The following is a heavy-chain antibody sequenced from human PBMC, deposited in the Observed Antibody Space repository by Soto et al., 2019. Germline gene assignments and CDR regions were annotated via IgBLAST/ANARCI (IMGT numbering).Heavy chain of an antibody. Sequence: EVKVLESGGDLVQPGGSLRLSCVASGFTFSAYTMTWVRQAPGKGLDWVSSVSANGDITYYADSVKGRFTISRDNSNNTLLLQMNSLRAEDTALYYCARGDRGGSGSPASYYFSGLDVWGQGTTVIVS. J-gene: IGHJ6*02. CDR3: ARGDRGGSGSPASYYFSGLDV. CDR1: GFTFSAYT. V-gene: IGHV3-23*01. CDR2: VSANGDIT. D-gene: IGHD3-22*01.